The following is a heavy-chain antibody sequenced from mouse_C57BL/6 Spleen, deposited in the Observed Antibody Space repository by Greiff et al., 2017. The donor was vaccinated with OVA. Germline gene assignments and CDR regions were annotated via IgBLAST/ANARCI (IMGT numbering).Heavy chain of an antibody. Sequence: QVQLKESGPGLVQPSQSLSITCTVSGFSLTSYGVHWVRQSPGKGLEWLGVIWRGGSTDYNAAFISRLSISKDNSKSQVFFKMNSLQADDTAIYYCTRSELDYFDYWGQGTTLTVSS. CDR1: GFSLTSYG. CDR3: TRSELDYFDY. J-gene: IGHJ2*01. CDR2: IWRGGST. V-gene: IGHV2-2*01. D-gene: IGHD4-1*01.